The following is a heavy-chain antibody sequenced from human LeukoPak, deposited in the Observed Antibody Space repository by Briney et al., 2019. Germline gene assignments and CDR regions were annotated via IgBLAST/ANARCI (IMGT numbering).Heavy chain of an antibody. CDR2: IYTSGST. CDR1: GGSISSGSYY. V-gene: IGHV4-61*02. CDR3: ARWYTAMVGFDY. D-gene: IGHD5-18*01. J-gene: IGHJ4*02. Sequence: SQTLSLTCTVPGGSISSGSYYWSWIRQPAGKGLEWIGRIYTSGSTNYNPSLKSRVTISVDTSKNQFSLKLSSVTAADTAVYYCARWYTAMVGFDYWGQGTLVTVSS.